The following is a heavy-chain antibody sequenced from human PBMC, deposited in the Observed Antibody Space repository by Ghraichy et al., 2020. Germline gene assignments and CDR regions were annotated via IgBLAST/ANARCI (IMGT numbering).Heavy chain of an antibody. Sequence: GESLNISCKGSGYFFSSYWIAWVRQMPGKGLEWMGIIYPSDSDTRYSPSFQGQVTISADKSISTAYLQWSSLTASDTAMYYCARQGDGYSPFDFWGQGTLVTVTS. V-gene: IGHV5-51*01. CDR1: GYFFSSYW. CDR3: ARQGDGYSPFDF. CDR2: IYPSDSDT. D-gene: IGHD5-24*01. J-gene: IGHJ4*02.